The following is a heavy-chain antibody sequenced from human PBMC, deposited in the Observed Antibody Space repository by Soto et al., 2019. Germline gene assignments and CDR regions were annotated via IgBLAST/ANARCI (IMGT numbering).Heavy chain of an antibody. V-gene: IGHV3-72*01. CDR3: RGYHYSYGIHG. J-gene: IGHJ6*02. CDR2: SRNKATSFTT. CDR1: GLAFSDHY. Sequence: EVQVVESGGGLVQPGGSLRLSCAASGLAFSDHYMDWVRQAPGKGLEWVGRSRNKATSFTTEYAASVHGSFSVSRDDSKSSLFLQMNSLKTADTAVYYWRGYHYSYGIHGWGQGTTVTVSS.